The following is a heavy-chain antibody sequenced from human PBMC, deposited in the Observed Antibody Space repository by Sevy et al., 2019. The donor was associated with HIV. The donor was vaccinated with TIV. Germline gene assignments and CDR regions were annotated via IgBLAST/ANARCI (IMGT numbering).Heavy chain of an antibody. CDR1: GFTLADYG. CDR3: ARFEEGDY. Sequence: GGSLRLSCAASGFTLADYGMHWVRQAPGKGLEWVSSISKSGRYIYYPDSLRGRFTTSRDNAKNSLYLQMNSLRIEDTAVYYCARFEEGDYWGQGTLVTVSS. V-gene: IGHV3-21*01. J-gene: IGHJ4*02. CDR2: ISKSGRYI.